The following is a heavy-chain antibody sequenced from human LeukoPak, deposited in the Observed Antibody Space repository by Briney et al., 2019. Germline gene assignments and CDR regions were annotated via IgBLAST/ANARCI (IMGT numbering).Heavy chain of an antibody. D-gene: IGHD1-26*01. J-gene: IGHJ6*02. CDR1: DGSFSGYY. Sequence: PSETLSLTCAVYDGSFSGYYWSWIRQPPGKGLEWIGEINHSGSANYNPSLKSRVTMSIDTSKNHFSLKLISVTAADTAVYYCREERRRTSGSYGMYDYYGMDVWGQGTTVTVSS. CDR3: REERRRTSGSYGMYDYYGMDV. CDR2: INHSGSA. V-gene: IGHV4-34*01.